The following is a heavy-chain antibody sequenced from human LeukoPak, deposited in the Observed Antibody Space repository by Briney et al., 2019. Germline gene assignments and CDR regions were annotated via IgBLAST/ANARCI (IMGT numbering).Heavy chain of an antibody. D-gene: IGHD7-27*01. CDR3: TRDHNWGADY. CDR2: INPNSGGT. J-gene: IGHJ4*02. CDR1: GYTFTGYY. V-gene: IGHV1-2*02. Sequence: ASVKVSCKASGYTFTGYYMHWVRQAHGQGPEWMGWINPNSGGTNYAQKFQGRVTMTRDTSVTTDYMELSWLTSDDTAVYYCTRDHNWGADYWGQGTLITVSS.